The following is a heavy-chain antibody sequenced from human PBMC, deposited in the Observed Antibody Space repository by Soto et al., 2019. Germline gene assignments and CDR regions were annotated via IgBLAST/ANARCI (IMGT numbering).Heavy chain of an antibody. D-gene: IGHD6-6*01. CDR2: ISGYNGNT. CDR1: GYTFSSYG. CDR3: ARDAQLGY. J-gene: IGHJ4*02. V-gene: IGHV1-18*01. Sequence: QVQLVQSGAEVKKPGASVKVSCKTSGYTFSSYGFSWVRQAPGQGLEWIGWISGYNGNTNYAQRFQGRVTMTTDTPTSTAYMELRSLRSDDPAVYSCARDAQLGYWGQGTLVTVSS.